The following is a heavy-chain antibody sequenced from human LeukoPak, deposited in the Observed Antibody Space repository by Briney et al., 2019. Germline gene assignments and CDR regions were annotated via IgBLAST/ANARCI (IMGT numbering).Heavy chain of an antibody. D-gene: IGHD2-15*01. V-gene: IGHV1-2*02. J-gene: IGHJ4*02. CDR3: AREKLRKEGLDY. CDR1: GYTFTGYY. CDR2: IHPNSGGT. Sequence: ASVKVSCKAYGYTFTGYYMHWVRQAPEQGLEWMGWIHPNSGGTNYTQKFQGRVTMTRDTSIRTAYMELSRLRSDDTAVYYCAREKLRKEGLDYWGQGTLVTVSS.